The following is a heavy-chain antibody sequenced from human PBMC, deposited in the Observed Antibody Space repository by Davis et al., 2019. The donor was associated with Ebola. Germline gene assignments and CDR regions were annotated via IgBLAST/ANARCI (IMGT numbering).Heavy chain of an antibody. D-gene: IGHD3-22*01. Sequence: ASVKVSCKASGYTFSSSAFSWVRQAPGQGLEWVGWISGYNGNTKYAQNYQGRVTMTTDTSTSKAYMELRSLGSDDTAVYYRARSKQNYYDSTGYYYALNWFDPWGHGTLVTVSS. CDR2: ISGYNGNT. V-gene: IGHV1-18*01. J-gene: IGHJ5*02. CDR1: GYTFSSSA. CDR3: ARSKQNYYDSTGYYYALNWFDP.